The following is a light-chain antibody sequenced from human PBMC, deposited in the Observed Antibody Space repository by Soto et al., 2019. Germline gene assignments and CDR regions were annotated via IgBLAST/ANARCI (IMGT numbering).Light chain of an antibody. J-gene: IGKJ2*01. V-gene: IGKV3-15*01. CDR3: QQYNDWPPYT. CDR1: QTVTGA. Sequence: EIVMTQSPATLSVSPGERATLSCRASQTVTGALAWYQQKPGQAPRLLLSGASTRATGVPDRFSGSGSGTDFTLTISSLQSEDFAVYYCQQYNDWPPYTFGQGTNVEIK. CDR2: GAS.